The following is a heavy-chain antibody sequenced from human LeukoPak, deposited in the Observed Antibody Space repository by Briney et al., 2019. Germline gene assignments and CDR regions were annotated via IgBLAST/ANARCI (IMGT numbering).Heavy chain of an antibody. Sequence: GGSLRLSCAASGFTFSDYYMSWIRQAPGKGLEWLSYISSSISYTNYADSVKGRFTISRDNAKNSLHLQMNSLRAEDTAVYYCARAVAGDYFDYWGQGTLVTVSS. CDR1: GFTFSDYY. J-gene: IGHJ4*02. D-gene: IGHD6-19*01. CDR3: ARAVAGDYFDY. V-gene: IGHV3-11*06. CDR2: ISSSISYT.